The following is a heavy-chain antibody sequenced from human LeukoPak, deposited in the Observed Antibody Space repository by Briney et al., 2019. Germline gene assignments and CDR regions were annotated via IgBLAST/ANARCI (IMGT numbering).Heavy chain of an antibody. V-gene: IGHV1-18*01. J-gene: IGHJ5*02. D-gene: IGHD3-10*01. Sequence: GASVNVSCKASGYTFTSYGISWVRQAPGQGLEWMGWISAYNGNTNYAQRLQGRVTMTTDTSTSTAYMELRSLRSDDTAVYYCARDKGSITMVRGVNYWFDPWGQGTLVTVSS. CDR1: GYTFTSYG. CDR3: ARDKGSITMVRGVNYWFDP. CDR2: ISAYNGNT.